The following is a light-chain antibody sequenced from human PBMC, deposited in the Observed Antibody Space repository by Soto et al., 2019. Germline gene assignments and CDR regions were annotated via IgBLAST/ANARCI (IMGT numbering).Light chain of an antibody. CDR2: AAS. CDR3: QQYNHWPLS. V-gene: IGKV3-15*01. Sequence: TVMTQSPATLSVSPGERATLSCRASQGLGTNLAWYQQRPGQAPRLLIYAASTRATGVPARFSGSGSETEFTLTITTLQSEDFAVYYDQQYNHWPLSFGGGTKVEIK. J-gene: IGKJ4*01. CDR1: QGLGTN.